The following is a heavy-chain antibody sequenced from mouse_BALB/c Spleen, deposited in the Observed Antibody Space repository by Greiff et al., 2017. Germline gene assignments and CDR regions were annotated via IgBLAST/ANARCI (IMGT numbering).Heavy chain of an antibody. D-gene: IGHD2-1*01. Sequence: DVKLVESGGDLVKPGGSLKLSCAASGFTFSSYGMSWVRQTPDKRLEWVATISSGGSYTYYPDSVKGRFTISRDNAKNTLYLQMSSLKSEDTAMYYCARHHGNYAMDYWGQGTSVTVSS. CDR1: GFTFSSYG. J-gene: IGHJ4*01. CDR2: ISSGGSYT. CDR3: ARHHGNYAMDY. V-gene: IGHV5-6*02.